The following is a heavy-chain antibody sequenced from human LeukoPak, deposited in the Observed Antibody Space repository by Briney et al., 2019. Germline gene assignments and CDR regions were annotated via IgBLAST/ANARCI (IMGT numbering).Heavy chain of an antibody. CDR2: INPNSGGT. D-gene: IGHD1-20*01. CDR3: ARDGYDSRLIDY. V-gene: IGHV1-2*02. Sequence: ASVKVSCKASGYTFTGYYMHWVRQAPGQGLEWMGWINPNSGGTNYAQEFQGRVTMTRDTSISTAYMELSRLRSDDTAVYYCARDGYDSRLIDYWGQGTLVTVSS. CDR1: GYTFTGYY. J-gene: IGHJ4*02.